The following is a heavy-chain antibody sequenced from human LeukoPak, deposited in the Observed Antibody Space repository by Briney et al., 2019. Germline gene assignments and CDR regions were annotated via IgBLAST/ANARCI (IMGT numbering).Heavy chain of an antibody. CDR2: INPSGGSA. CDR3: ARARDTGDY. V-gene: IGHV1-46*01. Sequence: GASVKVSCKASGYTFTIHYIHWVRQAPGQGLEWMGMINPSGGSATYAQKFQGRVTMTRDTSTSTVYMELSSLRSEDTAVYYCARARDTGDYWGQGTLVTVSS. CDR1: GYTFTIHY. J-gene: IGHJ4*02. D-gene: IGHD3-16*02.